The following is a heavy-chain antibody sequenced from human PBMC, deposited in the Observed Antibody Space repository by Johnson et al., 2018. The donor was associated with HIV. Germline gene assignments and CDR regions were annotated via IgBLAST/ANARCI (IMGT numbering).Heavy chain of an antibody. CDR2: ISYDGSDK. CDR1: GFTFSSYA. D-gene: IGHD4-17*01. CDR3: AKDRFTVTDAFDI. J-gene: IGHJ3*02. V-gene: IGHV3-30*04. Sequence: QVQLVESGGGVVQPGRSLRLSCAASGFTFSSYAMHWVRQAPAKGLEWVAVISYDGSDKYYADSVKGRFTISRDNSKNTLYLQMNSLRADDTAVYYCAKDRFTVTDAFDIWGQGTMVTVSS.